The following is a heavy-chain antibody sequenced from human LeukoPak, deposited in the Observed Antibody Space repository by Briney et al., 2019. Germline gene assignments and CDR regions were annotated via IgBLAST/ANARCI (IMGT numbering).Heavy chain of an antibody. CDR2: INHSGST. D-gene: IGHD2-15*01. CDR3: ARARSQYCSGGSCSPAGYYYYGMDV. V-gene: IGHV4-34*01. CDR1: GGSFSGYY. Sequence: PSETLSLTCAVYGGSFSGYYWSWIRQPPGKGLEWIGEINHSGSTNYNPSLKSRVTISVDTSKNQFSLKLSSVTAADTAVYYCARARSQYCSGGSCSPAGYYYYGMDVWGQGTTVTVSS. J-gene: IGHJ6*02.